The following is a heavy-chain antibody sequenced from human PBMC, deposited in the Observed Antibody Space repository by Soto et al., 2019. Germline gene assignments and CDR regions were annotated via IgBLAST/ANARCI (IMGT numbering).Heavy chain of an antibody. D-gene: IGHD1-20*01. J-gene: IGHJ4*02. Sequence: GGSLRLSCAASGFTFSSYSMNWVRQAPGKGLEWVSSISSSSSYIYYADSVKGRFTISRDNAKNSLYLQMNSLRAEDTAVYYCARGPITGTSPYYFDYWGQGTLVTVSS. CDR1: GFTFSSYS. CDR3: ARGPITGTSPYYFDY. CDR2: ISSSSSYI. V-gene: IGHV3-21*01.